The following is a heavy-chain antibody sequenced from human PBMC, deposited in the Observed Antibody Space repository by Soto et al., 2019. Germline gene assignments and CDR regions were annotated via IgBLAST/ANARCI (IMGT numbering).Heavy chain of an antibody. Sequence: QVQLVQSRAEVKNPGASVKVSCKASGYSFTRYGIAWARQAPGQGLEWMGWINTYNGNTNYAQNLQGRVTLTTDTXXSTAYMELPSLRSNDTAIYYCAMVDVYVTPSPQDVWGQGTTVIVSS. CDR3: AMVDVYVTPSPQDV. V-gene: IGHV1-18*01. CDR1: GYSFTRYG. J-gene: IGHJ6*02. D-gene: IGHD3-16*01. CDR2: INTYNGNT.